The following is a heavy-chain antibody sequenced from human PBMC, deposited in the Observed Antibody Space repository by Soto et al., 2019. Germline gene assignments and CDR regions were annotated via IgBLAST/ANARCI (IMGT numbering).Heavy chain of an antibody. Sequence: QMQLQESGPELVKPSETLSLTCTVSGVSIRASSYYWGWIRQPPGKGLEWIGTIYYNGETFYHPSLKSRITMSIHTSKNQFSLNMTSVTAADTAVYYCARHGSYWGQGTLVTVSS. J-gene: IGHJ4*02. CDR2: IYYNGET. CDR1: GVSIRASSYY. V-gene: IGHV4-39*01. CDR3: ARHGSY.